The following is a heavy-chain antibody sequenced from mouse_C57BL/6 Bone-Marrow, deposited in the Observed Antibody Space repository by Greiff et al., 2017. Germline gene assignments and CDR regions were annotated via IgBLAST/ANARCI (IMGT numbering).Heavy chain of an antibody. CDR1: GFSLSTFGMC. D-gene: IGHD2-3*01. J-gene: IGHJ3*01. CDR2: IWWDDDK. Sequence: QVTLIVCGPGILQPSQTLSLTCSFSGFSLSTFGMCVGWLRQPSGKGLEWPAHIWWDDDKYYNPALKSLLTISKNTSKNQIFLKIANVDTADTATYYCAFYDGYLCAYWGQGTLVTVSA. V-gene: IGHV8-8*01. CDR3: AFYDGYLCAY.